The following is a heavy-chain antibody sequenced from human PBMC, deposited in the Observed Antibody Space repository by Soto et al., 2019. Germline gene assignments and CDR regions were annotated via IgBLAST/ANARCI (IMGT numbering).Heavy chain of an antibody. CDR3: AKGQALLEWLMDV. D-gene: IGHD3-3*01. CDR2: ISWDGGST. Sequence: PGGSLRLSCAASGFTFDDYTMHWVRQAPGKGLEWVSLISWDGGSTYYADSVKGRFTISRDNSKNSLYLQMNSLRTEDTALYYCAKGQALLEWLMDVWGQGTTVTVSS. V-gene: IGHV3-43*01. CDR1: GFTFDDYT. J-gene: IGHJ6*02.